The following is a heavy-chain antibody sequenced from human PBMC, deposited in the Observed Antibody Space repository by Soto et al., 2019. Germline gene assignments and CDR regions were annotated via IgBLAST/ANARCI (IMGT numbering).Heavy chain of an antibody. CDR2: IYYSGST. V-gene: IGHV4-39*01. Sequence: PSETLSLTCAVYGGSFSSYYWGWIRQPPGKGLEWIGSIYYSGSTYYNPSLKSRVTISVDTSKNQFSLKLSSVTAADTAVYYCGRQTLDIVATNGWLCEFDYWGQGTLVTVSS. D-gene: IGHD5-12*01. CDR1: GGSFSSYY. J-gene: IGHJ4*02. CDR3: GRQTLDIVATNGWLCEFDY.